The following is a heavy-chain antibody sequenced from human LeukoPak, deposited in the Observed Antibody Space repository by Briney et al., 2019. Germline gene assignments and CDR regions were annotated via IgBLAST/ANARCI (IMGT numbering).Heavy chain of an antibody. CDR2: IYGGGST. Sequence: GGSLRLSCVVSGFTVSNNCMKWVRQAPGKGLEWVSTIYGGGSTYYADSVRGRFTISRHNSKNTLYLQMDSLRAEDTAVYYCAKVPPLWSGYPFYGMDVWGQGTTVTVSS. CDR1: GFTVSNNC. V-gene: IGHV3-53*04. D-gene: IGHD3-3*01. J-gene: IGHJ6*02. CDR3: AKVPPLWSGYPFYGMDV.